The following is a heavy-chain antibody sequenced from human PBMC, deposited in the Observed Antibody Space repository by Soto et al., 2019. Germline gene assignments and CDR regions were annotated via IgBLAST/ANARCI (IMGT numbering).Heavy chain of an antibody. J-gene: IGHJ5*02. CDR3: ARDDLSGSYSWFDP. CDR1: GYTFTSYA. V-gene: IGHV1-3*01. CDR2: INAGNGNT. D-gene: IGHD1-26*01. Sequence: GAPVKVSCKASGYTFTSYAMHWVRQAPGQRLEWMGWINAGNGNTKYSQKFQGRVTITRDTSASTAYMELSSLRSEDTAVYYCARDDLSGSYSWFDPWGQGTLVTVSS.